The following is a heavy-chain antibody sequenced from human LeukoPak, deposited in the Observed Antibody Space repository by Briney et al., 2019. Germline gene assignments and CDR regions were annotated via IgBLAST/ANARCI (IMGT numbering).Heavy chain of an antibody. J-gene: IGHJ4*02. CDR3: ARDLRRTNYYDSSGYYGY. Sequence: GGSVRVSCKASGYTFTGYYMHWVRQAPGQGLEGMGWINPNSGGTNYAQKFQGRVTMTRDTSISTAYMELSRLRSDDTAVYYCARDLRRTNYYDSSGYYGYWGQGTLVTVSS. V-gene: IGHV1-2*02. CDR2: INPNSGGT. CDR1: GYTFTGYY. D-gene: IGHD3-22*01.